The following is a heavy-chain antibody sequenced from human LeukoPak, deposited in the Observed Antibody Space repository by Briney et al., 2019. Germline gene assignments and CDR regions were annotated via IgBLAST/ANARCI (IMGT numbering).Heavy chain of an antibody. CDR2: IKSKIDGGTT. CDR1: GFTFSNAW. Sequence: PGGSLRLSCAASGFTFSNAWMNWVRQAPGKGLEWVGRIKSKIDGGTTDYAAPVKGRFAISRDDSQKTLFLQMNSLKTEDTAVYYCILWFGGLPYWGQGTLVTVSS. V-gene: IGHV3-15*01. CDR3: ILWFGGLPY. J-gene: IGHJ4*02. D-gene: IGHD3-10*01.